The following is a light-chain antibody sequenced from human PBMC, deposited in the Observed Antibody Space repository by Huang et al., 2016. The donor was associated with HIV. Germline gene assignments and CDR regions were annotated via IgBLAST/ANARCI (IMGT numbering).Light chain of an antibody. V-gene: IGKV1-39*01. J-gene: IGKJ2*01. Sequence: DIQMTQFPTSLSASAEDRVTITCRAGQAIDKYLNWYQQKSGRAPRLLIYGASKLQSGVPSRFSGRASGTHFSLTINSLQPDDSAIYYCQQSYRTPRTFGQGTNLEI. CDR1: QAIDKY. CDR2: GAS. CDR3: QQSYRTPRT.